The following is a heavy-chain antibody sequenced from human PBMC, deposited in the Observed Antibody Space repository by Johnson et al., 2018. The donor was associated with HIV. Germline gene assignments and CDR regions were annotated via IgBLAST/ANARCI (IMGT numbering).Heavy chain of an antibody. CDR1: GFTFSDYY. D-gene: IGHD3-16*01. CDR2: ISWSGRTI. J-gene: IGHJ3*02. Sequence: QVQLVESGGGLVQPGGSLRLSCAASGFTFSDYYMTWIRQAPGKGLEWISYISWSGRTIYYADSVKGRFTISRDNAKNSLYLQMNSLRAEDTAVYYCARDGFEVDAFDIWGQGTMVTVSS. V-gene: IGHV3-11*04. CDR3: ARDGFEVDAFDI.